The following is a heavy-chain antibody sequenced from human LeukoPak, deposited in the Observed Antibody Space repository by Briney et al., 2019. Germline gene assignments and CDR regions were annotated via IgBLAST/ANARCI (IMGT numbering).Heavy chain of an antibody. J-gene: IGHJ4*02. Sequence: GGSLRLSCAASGLTFSSYAMSWVRQAPGKGLEWVAGINAGAAGTYYADSVKGRFTISRDNSKNTLYLQMNSLRAEDTAVYYCAKESVTTRGWYGGFDYWGQGTLVTVSS. CDR1: GLTFSSYA. V-gene: IGHV3-23*01. CDR2: INAGAAGT. D-gene: IGHD6-19*01. CDR3: AKESVTTRGWYGGFDY.